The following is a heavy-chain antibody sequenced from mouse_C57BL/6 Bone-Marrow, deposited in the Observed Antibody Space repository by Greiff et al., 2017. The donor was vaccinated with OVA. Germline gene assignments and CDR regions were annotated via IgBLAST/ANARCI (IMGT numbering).Heavy chain of an antibody. CDR3: AREGYGSAWFAY. CDR2: IDPSDSYT. V-gene: IGHV1-69*01. Sequence: QVQLQQPGAELVMPGASVTLSCKASGYTFTSYWMHWVKQRPGQGLEWIGEIDPSDSYTNYNQKFKGKSTLTVDKSSSTAYMQLSSLTSEDSAVYYCAREGYGSAWFAYWGQGTLVTVSA. J-gene: IGHJ3*01. CDR1: GYTFTSYW. D-gene: IGHD2-2*01.